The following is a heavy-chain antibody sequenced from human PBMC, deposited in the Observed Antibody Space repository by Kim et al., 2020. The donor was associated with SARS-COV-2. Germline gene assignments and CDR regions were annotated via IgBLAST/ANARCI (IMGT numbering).Heavy chain of an antibody. Sequence: VKGRFTISRDNSKNTLYLQMNSLRAEDTAVYYCAKNSRIAAAGIGDWFDPWGQGTLVTVSS. J-gene: IGHJ5*02. D-gene: IGHD6-13*01. CDR3: AKNSRIAAAGIGDWFDP. V-gene: IGHV3-30*02.